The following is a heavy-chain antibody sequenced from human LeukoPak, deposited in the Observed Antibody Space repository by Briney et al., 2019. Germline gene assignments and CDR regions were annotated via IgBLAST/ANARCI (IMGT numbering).Heavy chain of an antibody. J-gene: IGHJ4*02. V-gene: IGHV1-18*01. Sequence: ASVKVSCKASGYTFTSYGISWVRQARGQGLEWMGWISANNGNTNYAQKFQGRVTMTEDTSTDTAYMELSSLRSEDTAVYYCARSGLAVRGSLWGWGQGTLVTVSS. D-gene: IGHD3-10*01. CDR2: ISANNGNT. CDR1: GYTFTSYG. CDR3: ARSGLAVRGSLWG.